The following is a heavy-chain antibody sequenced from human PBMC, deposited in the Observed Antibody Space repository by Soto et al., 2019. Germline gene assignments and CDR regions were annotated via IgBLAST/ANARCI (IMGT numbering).Heavy chain of an antibody. J-gene: IGHJ4*02. V-gene: IGHV4-4*07. Sequence: TSGSISITCTVGGDTIRSYYWSWIRQPAGKGLEWIGRIYPSGNTNYSPSLKSRVTMSVDTSKNQFSLKLSSVTAADTAMYYCAALAVTGGGYWGQGTLVTVSS. CDR1: GDTIRSYY. D-gene: IGHD6-19*01. CDR3: AALAVTGGGY. CDR2: IYPSGNT.